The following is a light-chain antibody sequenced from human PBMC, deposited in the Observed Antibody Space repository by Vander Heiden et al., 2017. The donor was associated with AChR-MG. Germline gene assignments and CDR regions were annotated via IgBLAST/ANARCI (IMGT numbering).Light chain of an antibody. J-gene: IGKJ3*01. CDR3: QQSYT. V-gene: IGKV1-39*01. CDR1: QSISSY. CDR2: AAS. Sequence: DIQMTQSPSSLSASVGDRVTLTCRASQSISSYLNWHQRKPGKAPKLLIYAASSLQSGVPSRFSGSGSGTDFTLTISSLQPEDFATYYCQQSYTFGPGTKVDIK.